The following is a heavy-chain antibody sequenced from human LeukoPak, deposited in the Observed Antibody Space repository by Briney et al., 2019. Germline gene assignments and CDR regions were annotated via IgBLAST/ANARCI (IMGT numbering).Heavy chain of an antibody. CDR3: ARDDPRGGYYGSGSYSASDAFDI. V-gene: IGHV3-11*04. CDR2: ITNSGSTI. CDR1: GFTFSDYY. J-gene: IGHJ3*02. D-gene: IGHD3-10*01. Sequence: GGSLRLSCAASGFTFSDYYMSWIRQAPGKGLEWVSYITNSGSTIYYADSVKGRFTISRDNAKNSLYLQMNSLRAEDTAVYYCARDDPRGGYYGSGSYSASDAFDIWGQGTMVTVSS.